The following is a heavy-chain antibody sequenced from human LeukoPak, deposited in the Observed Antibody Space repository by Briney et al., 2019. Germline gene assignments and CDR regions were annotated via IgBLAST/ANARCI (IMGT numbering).Heavy chain of an antibody. J-gene: IGHJ3*02. CDR1: GFTFSTYA. CDR2: IRSNPHGGTR. D-gene: IGHD3-3*01. CDR3: ARDGFQSGAYYGALDI. V-gene: IGHV3-49*04. Sequence: PGRSLRLSCAASGFTFSTYAMSWVRQAPGKGLEWVGFIRSNPHGGTREYAPSMKGRFTISRDDSQAVAYLQINSLQSEHTAVYYCARDGFQSGAYYGALDIWGQETMVTVAS.